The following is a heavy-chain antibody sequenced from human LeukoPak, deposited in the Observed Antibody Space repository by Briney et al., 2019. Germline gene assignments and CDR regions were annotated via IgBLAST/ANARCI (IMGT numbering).Heavy chain of an antibody. Sequence: PGVSLRLSCAASGFTLSSYWKSWLRHAPGKGLEWVANIKQDGSEKYYVDSVKGRFTISRDNAKHTLYLQMNSLRAEDTAVYYCARDLPAGSGYCSGGSCGGGQGTLVTVSS. J-gene: IGHJ4*02. CDR2: IKQDGSEK. V-gene: IGHV3-7*01. CDR1: GFTLSSYW. D-gene: IGHD2-15*01. CDR3: ARDLPAGSGYCSGGSCG.